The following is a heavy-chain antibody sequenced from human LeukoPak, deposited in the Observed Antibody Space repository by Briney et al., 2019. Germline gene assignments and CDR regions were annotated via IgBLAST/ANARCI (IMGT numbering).Heavy chain of an antibody. CDR2: LNVDGSVK. CDR1: GFTFSSRW. D-gene: IGHD3-16*01. V-gene: IGHV3-7*01. Sequence: GGSLRLSCAASGFTFSSRWMSWVRQAPGKGLEWLGNLNVDGSVKSHVDSVKDRFTISRNNAESSLYLQITSLRAEDTAIYYCAIDHRGGYFDSWGQGTLVTVSS. J-gene: IGHJ4*02. CDR3: AIDHRGGYFDS.